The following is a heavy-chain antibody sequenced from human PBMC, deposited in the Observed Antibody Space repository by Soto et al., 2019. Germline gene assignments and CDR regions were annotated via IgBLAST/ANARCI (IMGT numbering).Heavy chain of an antibody. D-gene: IGHD1-26*01. CDR3: ATVILDKEVGDAFDI. Sequence: EVQLVESGGGLVQPGRSLRLSCAASGFTFDDYAMHWVRQAPGKGLEWVSGISWNSGSIGYADSVKGRFTISRDNAKNSLYLQMNSLRAEDTALYYCATVILDKEVGDAFDIWGQGTMVTVSS. V-gene: IGHV3-9*01. CDR2: ISWNSGSI. J-gene: IGHJ3*02. CDR1: GFTFDDYA.